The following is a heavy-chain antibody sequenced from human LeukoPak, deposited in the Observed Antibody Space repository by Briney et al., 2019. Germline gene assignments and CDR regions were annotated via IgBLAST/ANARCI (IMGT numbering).Heavy chain of an antibody. Sequence: SETLSLICAVYGGSFSGYYWSWIRQPPGKGLEWIGEINHSGSTNYNPSLKSRVTISVDTSKNQFSLKLSSVTAADTAVYYCARVRWLVSDYWGQGTLVTVSS. J-gene: IGHJ4*02. CDR3: ARVRWLVSDY. V-gene: IGHV4-34*01. CDR1: GGSFSGYY. D-gene: IGHD5-24*01. CDR2: INHSGST.